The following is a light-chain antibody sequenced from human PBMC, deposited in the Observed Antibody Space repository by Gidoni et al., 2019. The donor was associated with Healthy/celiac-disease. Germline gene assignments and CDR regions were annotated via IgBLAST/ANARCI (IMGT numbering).Light chain of an antibody. J-gene: IGKJ2*01. CDR2: AAS. V-gene: IGKV1-39*01. CDR3: QQSYSTPHT. CDR1: QSISSY. Sequence: QMTQSPSSLSASVGDRVTITCRASQSISSYLNWYQQKPGKAPKLLIYAASSLQSGVPSRFSGSGSGTDFTLTISSLQPEDFATYYCQQSYSTPHTFGQGTKLEIK.